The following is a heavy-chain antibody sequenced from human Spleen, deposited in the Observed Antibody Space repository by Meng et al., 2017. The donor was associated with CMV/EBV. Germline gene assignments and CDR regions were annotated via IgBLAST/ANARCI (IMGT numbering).Heavy chain of an antibody. CDR1: GFIFRSYD. J-gene: IGHJ1*01. CDR3: AKDGYCSRTTCYMSV. D-gene: IGHD2-2*02. CDR2: IRDDGGDK. Sequence: SGFIFRSYDMQWVRQAPGKGLEWVALIRDDGGDKYYGDSVKGRFTISRDNSKNTLYLQMNSLRAEDRGVYYCAKDGYCSRTTCYMSVWGQGTLVTVSS. V-gene: IGHV3-30*02.